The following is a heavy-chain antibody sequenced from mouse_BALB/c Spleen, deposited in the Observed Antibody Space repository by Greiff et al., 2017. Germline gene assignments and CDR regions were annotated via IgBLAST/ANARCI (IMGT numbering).Heavy chain of an antibody. CDR3: NAKGGGTDYYAMDY. J-gene: IGHJ4*01. CDR1: GFNIKDYY. D-gene: IGHD4-1*01. CDR2: IDPENGDT. Sequence: EVKLQESGAELVRSGASVKLSCTASGFNIKDYYMHWVKQRPEQGLEWIGWIDPENGDTEYAPKFQGKATMTADTSSNTAYLQLSSLTSEDTAVYYCNAKGGGTDYYAMDYWGQGTSVTVSS. V-gene: IGHV14-4*02.